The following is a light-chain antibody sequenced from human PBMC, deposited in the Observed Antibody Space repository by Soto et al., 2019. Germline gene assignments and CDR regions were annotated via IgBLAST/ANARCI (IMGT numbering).Light chain of an antibody. CDR3: QQLNSYPRT. J-gene: IGKJ1*01. V-gene: IGKV1-9*01. CDR1: QGINSY. CDR2: AAS. Sequence: DIQLTQSPSVLSASVGDRVTITCRASQGINSYLAWYQQKPGKVPKLLIYAASTLHSGVPSRFSGSGSGTEFTLTISSLQPEDFATSYCQQLNSYPRTFGQGTEVEIK.